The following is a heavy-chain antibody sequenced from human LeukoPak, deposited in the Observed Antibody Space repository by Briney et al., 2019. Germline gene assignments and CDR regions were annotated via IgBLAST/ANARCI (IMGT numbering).Heavy chain of an antibody. J-gene: IGHJ4*02. Sequence: SETLSLTCTVSGGSISSFYWTWIRQPPGKGLECIGYIYTSGITNYNPSLKSRVTISVDTSKNQFSLKLSSVTAADTAMYYCARVGGYNSPLDYWGQGTLVTVSS. V-gene: IGHV4-4*09. D-gene: IGHD5-24*01. CDR3: ARVGGYNSPLDY. CDR2: IYTSGIT. CDR1: GGSISSFY.